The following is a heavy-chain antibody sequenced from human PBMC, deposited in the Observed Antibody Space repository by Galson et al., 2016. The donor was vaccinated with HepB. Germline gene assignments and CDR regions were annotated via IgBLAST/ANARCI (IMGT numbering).Heavy chain of an antibody. D-gene: IGHD6-6*01. CDR2: ISSSGRYI. CDR1: GFIFSSYN. J-gene: IGHJ6*02. Sequence: SLRLSCAASGFIFSSYNMNWVRQAPGKGLEWVSSISSSGRYIYYADSVKGRFTISRDNAENSLYLQMNSLRAEDTAVYYCARDVWAARTDYYAMGVWGQGTTVTVSS. V-gene: IGHV3-21*01. CDR3: ARDVWAARTDYYAMGV.